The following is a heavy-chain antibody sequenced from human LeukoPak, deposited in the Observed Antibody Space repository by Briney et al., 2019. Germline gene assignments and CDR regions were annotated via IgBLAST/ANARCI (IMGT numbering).Heavy chain of an antibody. CDR1: GYTFTGYY. V-gene: IGHV1-2*02. CDR2: INPNSGGT. D-gene: IGHD3-22*01. Sequence: ASVKVPCKASGYTFTGYYMHWVRQAPGQGLEWMGWINPNSGGTNYAQKFQGRVTMTRDTSISTAYMELSRLRSDDTAVYYCSRADSSGYYIYYYYGMDVWGQGTTVTVSS. CDR3: SRADSSGYYIYYYYGMDV. J-gene: IGHJ6*02.